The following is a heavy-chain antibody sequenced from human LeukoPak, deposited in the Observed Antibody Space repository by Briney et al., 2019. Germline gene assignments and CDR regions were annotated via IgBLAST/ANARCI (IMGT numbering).Heavy chain of an antibody. CDR3: ARDATIAAPLMS. D-gene: IGHD6-13*01. V-gene: IGHV4-38-2*02. Sequence: SETLSLTCTVSGSSINTPYYWAWIRQPPGEGLEWIGNIFHGVTTFYNPSLMNLVAISVDTSKNQFSLKLTSVTAADTAVYYCARDATIAAPLMSWGQGTLVIVSS. J-gene: IGHJ4*02. CDR2: IFHGVTT. CDR1: GSSINTPYY.